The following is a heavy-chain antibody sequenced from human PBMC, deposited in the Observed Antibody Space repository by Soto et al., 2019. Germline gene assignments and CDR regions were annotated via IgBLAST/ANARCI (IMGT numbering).Heavy chain of an antibody. V-gene: IGHV4-30-4*01. Sequence: SETLSLTCTVSGGSISSGDYYWSWIRQPPGKGLEWIGYIYYSGSTNYNPSLKSRVTISVETSKNQFSLKLSSVTAADTAVYYCARVAGKYYYYYGMDVWGQGTTVTVSS. CDR1: GGSISSGDYY. J-gene: IGHJ6*02. CDR2: IYYSGST. CDR3: ARVAGKYYYYYGMDV.